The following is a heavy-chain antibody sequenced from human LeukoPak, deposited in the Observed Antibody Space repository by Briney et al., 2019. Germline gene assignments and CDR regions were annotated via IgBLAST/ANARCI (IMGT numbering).Heavy chain of an antibody. CDR2: ISYDGSFQ. V-gene: IGHV3-30*04. D-gene: IGHD3-3*01. Sequence: GGSLRPSCAASGFNFVNYAMHWVRQAPGKGLDWVALISYDGSFQSYADSVKGRFTISRDSSTNTVSLQMNSLRDEDTAMYYCAREIRGYYAAYWGQGILVTVSS. CDR3: AREIRGYYAAY. J-gene: IGHJ4*02. CDR1: GFNFVNYA.